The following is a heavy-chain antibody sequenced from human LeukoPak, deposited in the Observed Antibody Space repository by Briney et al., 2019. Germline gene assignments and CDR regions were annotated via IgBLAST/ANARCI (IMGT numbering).Heavy chain of an antibody. Sequence: GGSLRLSCAVSGLTFSTYSMTWVRQGPGKGLEWVSAISGSGGSTYYADSVKGRFTISRDNSKNTLYLQMNSLRAEDTAVYYCAKVYSSGWYQVNNWFDPWGQGTLVTVSS. CDR3: AKVYSSGWYQVNNWFDP. CDR1: GLTFSTYS. CDR2: ISGSGGST. J-gene: IGHJ5*02. D-gene: IGHD6-19*01. V-gene: IGHV3-23*01.